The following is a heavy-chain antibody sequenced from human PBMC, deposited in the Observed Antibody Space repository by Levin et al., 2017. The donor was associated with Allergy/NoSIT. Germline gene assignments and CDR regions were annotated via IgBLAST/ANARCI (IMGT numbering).Heavy chain of an antibody. D-gene: IGHD3-10*01. J-gene: IGHJ4*02. CDR1: GFTFSSYA. CDR2: ISYDGSNK. Sequence: GGSLRLSCAASGFTFSSYAIHWVRQAPGKGLEWVAVISYDGSNKYYADSVKGRFTISRDNSKNTLYLQMNSLRAEDTAVYYCARDGFYYYGSGSYFGYWGQGTLVTVSS. CDR3: ARDGFYYYGSGSYFGY. V-gene: IGHV3-30-3*01.